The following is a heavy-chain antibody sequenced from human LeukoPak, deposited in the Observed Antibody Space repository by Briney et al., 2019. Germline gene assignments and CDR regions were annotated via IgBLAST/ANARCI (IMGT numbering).Heavy chain of an antibody. CDR2: INANSGDT. D-gene: IGHD2-2*01. Sequence: ASVKVSCKASGYSFTGYYIHWVRQAPGQGLEWMGWINANSGDTNYAQKFQGRVTMTRDTSISTAYMELSSLRSDDTAVYYCGREGTCSSSICSHDYWGQGTLVTVSS. J-gene: IGHJ4*02. CDR1: GYSFTGYY. V-gene: IGHV1-2*02. CDR3: GREGTCSSSICSHDY.